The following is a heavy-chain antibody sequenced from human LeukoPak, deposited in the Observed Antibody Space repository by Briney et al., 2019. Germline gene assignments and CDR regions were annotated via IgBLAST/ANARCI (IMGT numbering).Heavy chain of an antibody. Sequence: ASVKVSCKVSGYTLTELSMHWVRQAPGKGLEWMGGFDPEDGETIYAQKFQGRVTMAEDTSTDTAYMELSSLRSEDTAVYYCASRASCSGGSCYMFDYWGQGTLVTVSS. J-gene: IGHJ4*02. D-gene: IGHD2-15*01. CDR1: GYTLTELS. V-gene: IGHV1-24*01. CDR3: ASRASCSGGSCYMFDY. CDR2: FDPEDGET.